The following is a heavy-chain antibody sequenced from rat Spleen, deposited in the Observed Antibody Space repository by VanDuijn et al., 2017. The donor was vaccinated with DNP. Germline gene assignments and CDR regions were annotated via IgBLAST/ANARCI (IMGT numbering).Heavy chain of an antibody. V-gene: IGHV3-1*01. CDR3: ARWNIGTSTLDY. D-gene: IGHD1-5*01. CDR2: INYSGIT. Sequence: EVQLQESGPGLVKPSQSLSLTCSVTGYSITSNFWGWIRKFPGNNMEWIGHINYSGITSSNPSLKSRISITRDTSKNQFFLQLSSVTTEDTATYYCARWNIGTSTLDYWGQGVMVTVSS. J-gene: IGHJ2*01. CDR1: GYSITSNF.